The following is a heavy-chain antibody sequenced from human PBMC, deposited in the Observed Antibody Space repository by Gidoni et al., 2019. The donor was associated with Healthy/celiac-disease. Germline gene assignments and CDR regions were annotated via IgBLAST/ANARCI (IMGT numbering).Heavy chain of an antibody. J-gene: IGHJ3*02. CDR3: AINFLPLITGIDPFDI. Sequence: EVQLVESGGGLVKPGGSLRLSCAASGFTFSSYSMNWVRQAPGKGLEWVSSISSSSSYIYYADSVKGRFTISRDNAKNSLYLQMNSLRAEDTAVYYCAINFLPLITGIDPFDIWGQGTMVTVSS. CDR1: GFTFSSYS. V-gene: IGHV3-21*01. D-gene: IGHD1-20*01. CDR2: ISSSSSYI.